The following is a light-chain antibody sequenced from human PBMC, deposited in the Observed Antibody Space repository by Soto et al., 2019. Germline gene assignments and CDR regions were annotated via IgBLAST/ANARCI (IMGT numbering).Light chain of an antibody. J-gene: IGKJ1*01. Sequence: DIEMTQSPPILSVSPGEGATLSCRASQRISTNLAWYQHIPGPAPRLLIVSSSRRPTDVPARFSGSGSGTDFTLTISSLQAEYSAFYYCQQYNNLPPTFGQGTKVEVK. CDR3: QQYNNLPPT. CDR2: SSS. V-gene: IGKV3-15*01. CDR1: QRISTN.